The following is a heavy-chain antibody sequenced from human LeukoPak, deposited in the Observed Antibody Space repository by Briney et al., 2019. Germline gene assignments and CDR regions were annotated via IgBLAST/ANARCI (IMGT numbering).Heavy chain of an antibody. D-gene: IGHD3-10*01. V-gene: IGHV4-59*08. CDR1: GASISSYY. CDR3: SRHPELYFFDY. Sequence: PSETLSLTCTVSGASISSYYWSWIRQPPGKGLEWIGYITYSGSTKYNPPLKSRVTISADTYKNQVALTLSSVTAADTAVYYCSRHPELYFFDYWGQGSLVTVSS. J-gene: IGHJ4*02. CDR2: ITYSGST.